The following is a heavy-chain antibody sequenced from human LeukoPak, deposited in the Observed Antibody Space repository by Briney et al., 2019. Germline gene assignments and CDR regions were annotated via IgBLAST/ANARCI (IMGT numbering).Heavy chain of an antibody. Sequence: GGSLRLSCAASEFTFSSYEMNLVRQAPGKGPEWVSYISSSGSLIFYADSVKGRFTSSRDNAKNSLYLQMNSLRAEDTAVYYCARELDDAFDIWGQGTMVTVSS. V-gene: IGHV3-48*03. CDR2: ISSSGSLI. CDR1: EFTFSSYE. CDR3: ARELDDAFDI. D-gene: IGHD3-3*02. J-gene: IGHJ3*02.